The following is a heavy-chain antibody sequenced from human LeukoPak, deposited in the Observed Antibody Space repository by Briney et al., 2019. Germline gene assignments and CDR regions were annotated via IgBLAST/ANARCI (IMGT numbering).Heavy chain of an antibody. J-gene: IGHJ1*01. D-gene: IGHD6-19*01. CDR1: GGSISSYY. CDR2: IYYSGST. Sequence: SETLSLTCTVSGGSISSYYWNWIRQPPGKGLEWIGYIYYSGSTNYNPSLKSRVTISVDTSKNQFSLKLSSVTAADTAVYYCARGGWYPESFQHWGQGALVSVSS. CDR3: ARGGWYPESFQH. V-gene: IGHV4-59*01.